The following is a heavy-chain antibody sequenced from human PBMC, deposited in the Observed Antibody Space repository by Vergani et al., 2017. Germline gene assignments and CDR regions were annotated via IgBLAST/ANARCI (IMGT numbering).Heavy chain of an antibody. Sequence: QVQLVQSGAEVKKPGSSVKVSCKASGGTFSSYAISWVRQAPGQGLEWMGGIIPIFGTANYAQKFQGRFTITADKSTSTAYMELSSLRSEDTAVYYCARDHSKVGFGGFDIWGQGTMVTVYS. D-gene: IGHD1-26*01. J-gene: IGHJ3*02. CDR3: ARDHSKVGFGGFDI. CDR2: IIPIFGTA. CDR1: GGTFSSYA. V-gene: IGHV1-69*06.